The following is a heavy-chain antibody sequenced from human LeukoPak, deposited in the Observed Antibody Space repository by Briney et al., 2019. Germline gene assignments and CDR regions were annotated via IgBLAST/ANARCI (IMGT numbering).Heavy chain of an antibody. J-gene: IGHJ4*02. CDR1: GFTFSSYG. CDR2: ISYWGSNK. Sequence: GGSLRLSCVASGFTFSSYGMHWVRQAPGKGLEWVAFISYWGSNKYYEDSVKGRFTISRDNSKNTLYLQMNSLRAEDTAVYYCASYGSGFDYWGQGTLVAVSS. D-gene: IGHD3-10*01. CDR3: ASYGSGFDY. V-gene: IGHV3-30*03.